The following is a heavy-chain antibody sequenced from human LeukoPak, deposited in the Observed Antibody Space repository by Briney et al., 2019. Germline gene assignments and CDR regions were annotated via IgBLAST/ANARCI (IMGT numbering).Heavy chain of an antibody. CDR1: GFSFSRSA. V-gene: IGHV3-23*01. D-gene: IGHD6-19*01. J-gene: IGHJ4*02. CDR3: AKDISGWSD. Sequence: GGSLRLSCAASGFSFSRSAMSCVRQAPAKGLGWVSAISGSGGSTYYADSVKGRFTISRDNSKNTLYLQMNRLRAEDTAVYYCAKDISGWSDWGQGTMVTVSS. CDR2: ISGSGGST.